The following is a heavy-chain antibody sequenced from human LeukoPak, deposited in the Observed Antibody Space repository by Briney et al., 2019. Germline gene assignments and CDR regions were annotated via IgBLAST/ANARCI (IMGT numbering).Heavy chain of an antibody. CDR3: VKGVLDDSHVY. CDR1: GFTFSSYA. J-gene: IGHJ4*02. Sequence: GGSLRLSCAAPGFTFSSYAMHWVRQAPGKGLEWVAVISYDGSNKYYADSVKGRFTISRDNSKNTLYLQMNSLRAEDTAVYYCVKGVLDDSHVYWGQGTLVTVSS. V-gene: IGHV3-30-3*01. CDR2: ISYDGSNK. D-gene: IGHD3-22*01.